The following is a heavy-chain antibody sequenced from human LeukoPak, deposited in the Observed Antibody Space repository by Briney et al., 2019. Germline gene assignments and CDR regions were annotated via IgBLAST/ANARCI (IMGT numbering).Heavy chain of an antibody. CDR1: GYTFTGYY. V-gene: IGHV1-8*03. CDR2: MNPNSGNT. Sequence: GASVKVSCKASGYTFTGYYMHWVRQATGQGLEWMGWMNPNSGNTGYAQKFQGRVTITRNTSISTAYMELSSLRSEDTAVYYCARARAVAAKGNAFDIWGQGTMVTVSS. J-gene: IGHJ3*02. D-gene: IGHD6-19*01. CDR3: ARARAVAAKGNAFDI.